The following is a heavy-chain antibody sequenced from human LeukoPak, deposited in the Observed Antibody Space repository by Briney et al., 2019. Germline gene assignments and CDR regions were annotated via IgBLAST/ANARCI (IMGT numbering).Heavy chain of an antibody. CDR3: ASVWGPKSKYAFDI. CDR1: GYTFTSYY. CDR2: IIPIFGTA. D-gene: IGHD7-27*01. V-gene: IGHV1-69*13. Sequence: ASVKVSCKASGYTFTSYYMHWVRQAPGQGLEWMGGIIPIFGTANYAQKFQGRVTITADESTSTAYMELSSLRSEDTAVYYCASVWGPKSKYAFDIWGQGTMVTVSS. J-gene: IGHJ3*02.